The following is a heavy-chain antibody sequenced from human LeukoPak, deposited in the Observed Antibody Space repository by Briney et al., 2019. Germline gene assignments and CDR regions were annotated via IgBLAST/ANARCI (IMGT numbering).Heavy chain of an antibody. J-gene: IGHJ3*02. CDR1: GLTFSSYE. D-gene: IGHD2-15*01. V-gene: IGHV3-7*01. CDR2: IKKDGSEK. Sequence: GGSLRLSCAASGLTFSSYEMNWVRQAPGKGLEWVADIKKDGSEKYYVDSVKGRFTISRQNAKNSLFLQMNSLRAEDTAVYYCARHRSGGSQDDAFDIWGQGTMVTVSS. CDR3: ARHRSGGSQDDAFDI.